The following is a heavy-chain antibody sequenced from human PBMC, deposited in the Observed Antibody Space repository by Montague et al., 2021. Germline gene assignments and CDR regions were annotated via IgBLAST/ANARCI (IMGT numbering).Heavy chain of an antibody. J-gene: IGHJ4*02. CDR3: AKRMAIYKQLYYFDY. V-gene: IGHV3-23*01. Sequence: SLRLSCVASGFTFGSSAMSWVRQAPGKGLEWVSSIGDSGRNTYYADSVKGRFTVSRDNSKNTLYLQMNSLSPEDTAVYYCAKRMAIYKQLYYFDYWGQGALVTVSS. CDR2: IGDSGRNT. CDR1: GFTFGSSA. D-gene: IGHD5-24*01.